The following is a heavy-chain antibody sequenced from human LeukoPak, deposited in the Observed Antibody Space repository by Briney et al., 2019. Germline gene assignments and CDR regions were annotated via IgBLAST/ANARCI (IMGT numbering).Heavy chain of an antibody. CDR3: ARETGWWESFDY. Sequence: SVKVSCKASGHTFTSYDINWVRQAPGQGLEWMGRIIPIFGTANYAQKFQGRVTITTDESTSTAYMELSSLRSEDTAVYYCARETGWWESFDYWGQGTLVTVSS. D-gene: IGHD1-26*01. CDR1: GHTFTSYD. J-gene: IGHJ4*02. CDR2: IIPIFGTA. V-gene: IGHV1-69*05.